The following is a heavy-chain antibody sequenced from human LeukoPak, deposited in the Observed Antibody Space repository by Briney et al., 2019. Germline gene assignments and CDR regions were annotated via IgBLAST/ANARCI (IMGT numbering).Heavy chain of an antibody. V-gene: IGHV4-34*01. CDR1: GGSFSGYY. D-gene: IGHD2-2*01. J-gene: IGHJ5*02. CDR3: ARFPSHRWFDP. CDR2: INHSGST. Sequence: SETLSLTCAVYGGSFSGYYWSWIRQPPGKGLEWIGEINHSGSTNYNPSLKSRVTISIDTSKNQFSLKLSSVTAADTAVYYCARFPSHRWFDPWGQGTLVTVSS.